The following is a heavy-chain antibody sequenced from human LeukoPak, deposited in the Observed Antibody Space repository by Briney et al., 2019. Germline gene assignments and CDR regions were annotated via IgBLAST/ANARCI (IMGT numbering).Heavy chain of an antibody. Sequence: ASVKVSCKVSGYTLTELSMHWVRQAPGKGLEWMGGFDPEDGETIYAQKFQGRVTMTEDTSTDTAYMELSSLRSEDTAVYYCATDYGYCSSTSCFDAFDIWGQGTMVTVSS. V-gene: IGHV1-24*01. J-gene: IGHJ3*02. CDR2: FDPEDGET. D-gene: IGHD2-2*03. CDR3: ATDYGYCSSTSCFDAFDI. CDR1: GYTLTELS.